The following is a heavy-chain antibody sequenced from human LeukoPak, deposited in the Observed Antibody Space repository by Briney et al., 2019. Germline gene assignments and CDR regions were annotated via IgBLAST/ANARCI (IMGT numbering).Heavy chain of an antibody. D-gene: IGHD1-26*01. CDR1: GFTFSSYA. CDR3: AKDYSGSYPRHGTVDY. J-gene: IGHJ4*02. Sequence: HPGGSLRLSCAASGFTFSSYAMSWVRQAPGKGLEWVSAISGSGGSTYYADSVKGRFTISRDNSKNTLYLQMNSLRAEDTAVYYCAKDYSGSYPRHGTVDYWGQGTLVTVSS. CDR2: ISGSGGST. V-gene: IGHV3-23*01.